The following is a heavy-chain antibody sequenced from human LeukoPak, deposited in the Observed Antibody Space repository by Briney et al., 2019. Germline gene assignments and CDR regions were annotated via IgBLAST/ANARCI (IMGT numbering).Heavy chain of an antibody. CDR2: IYSGGST. D-gene: IGHD4-17*01. J-gene: IGHJ3*02. CDR3: ARDGFTTADDAFDI. V-gene: IGHV3-66*02. CDR1: GFTVSSNY. Sequence: GGSLRLSCAASGFTVSSNYMSWVRQAPGKGLEWVSVIYSGGSTYYADSVKGRFTISRDNSKNTLYLQVNSLRAEDTAVYYCARDGFTTADDAFDIWGQGTMVTVSS.